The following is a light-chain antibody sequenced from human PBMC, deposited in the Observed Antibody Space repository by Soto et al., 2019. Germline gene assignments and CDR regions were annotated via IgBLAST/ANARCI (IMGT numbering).Light chain of an antibody. Sequence: DILMTQSPVTLSVSPGEGVTLSCRASQSLSGNLAWYQHKRGQSPRLLIYRASTRATGVPARFTGSGSETEFTLTISSLASEDFAVYSCQQYIPWPWTFGQGTEVEIK. CDR3: QQYIPWPWT. CDR1: QSLSGN. J-gene: IGKJ1*01. CDR2: RAS. V-gene: IGKV3-15*01.